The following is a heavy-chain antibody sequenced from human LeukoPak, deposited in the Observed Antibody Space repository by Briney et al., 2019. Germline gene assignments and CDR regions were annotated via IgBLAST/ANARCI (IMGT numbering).Heavy chain of an antibody. CDR1: GGSISSGSYY. D-gene: IGHD3-3*01. CDR3: ARGRGDFWSGHYYYGMDV. V-gene: IGHV4-61*02. J-gene: IGHJ6*02. Sequence: SETLSLTCTVSGGSISSGSYYWSWIRQPAGKGLEWIGRIYTSGSTNYNPSLKSRVTISVDTSKNQFSLKLSSVTAADTAVYYCARGRGDFWSGHYYYGMDVWGQGTTVTVSS. CDR2: IYTSGST.